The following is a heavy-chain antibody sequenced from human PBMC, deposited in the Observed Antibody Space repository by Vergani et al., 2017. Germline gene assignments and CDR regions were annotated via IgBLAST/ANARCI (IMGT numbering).Heavy chain of an antibody. Sequence: QVQLQQWGGGLLKPSETLSLTCVVNGGSFTSYHWTWIRQSPGEGLEWVGDIVHTGRPDYNPSLKSRLTMSVDKSRNQFSLTLNSVTATDTAIYFCARVNTETNGHRYYYYYRDVWGQGTAVTVS. J-gene: IGHJ6*03. D-gene: IGHD4-11*01. CDR2: IVHTGRP. V-gene: IGHV4-34*12. CDR1: GGSFTSYH. CDR3: ARVNTETNGHRYYYYYRDV.